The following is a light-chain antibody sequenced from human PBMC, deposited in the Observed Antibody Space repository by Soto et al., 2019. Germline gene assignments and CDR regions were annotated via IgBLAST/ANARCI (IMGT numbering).Light chain of an antibody. V-gene: IGKV3-20*01. J-gene: IGKJ2*01. CDR1: RSFASSY. CDR2: AAS. CDR3: QQYDRSPPYT. Sequence: EIVFTQSQAPLSLSPGERATLSCRASRSFASSYLAWYQHKPGQAPRLLIYAASSRATGIPDRFIGSGSGTDFTLTISRLEPDDSAVYYCQQYDRSPPYTFGQGTKVDIK.